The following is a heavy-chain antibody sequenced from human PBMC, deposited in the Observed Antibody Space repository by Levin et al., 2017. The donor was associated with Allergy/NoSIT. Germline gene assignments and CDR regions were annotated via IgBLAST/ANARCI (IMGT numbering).Heavy chain of an antibody. CDR2: IFYSGST. CDR1: GGSISSGGYY. V-gene: IGHV4-31*03. Sequence: ASETLSLTCTVSGGSISSGGYYWSWIRQHPGKGLEWIGYIFYSGSTYYNSSLKSRVTISVDTSKNQFSLKLSSVTAADTAVYYCARGYSSSNWFDPWGQGTLVTVSS. CDR3: ARGYSSSNWFDP. D-gene: IGHD6-13*01. J-gene: IGHJ5*02.